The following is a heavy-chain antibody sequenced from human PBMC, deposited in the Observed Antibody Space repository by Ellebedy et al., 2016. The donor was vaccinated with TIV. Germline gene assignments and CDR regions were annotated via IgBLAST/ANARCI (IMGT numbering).Heavy chain of an antibody. CDR1: GFTFSRNW. D-gene: IGHD1-26*01. J-gene: IGHJ4*02. CDR3: VRDLHWSYFD. Sequence: GESLKISCAASGFTFSRNWMYWVRQAPGKGLEWVANIKEDGSEEYYVDSVKGRFTISRDNAKNSLYLQMNSLRAEDTAVYYCVRDLHWSYFDWGQGTLVTVSS. CDR2: IKEDGSEE. V-gene: IGHV3-7*03.